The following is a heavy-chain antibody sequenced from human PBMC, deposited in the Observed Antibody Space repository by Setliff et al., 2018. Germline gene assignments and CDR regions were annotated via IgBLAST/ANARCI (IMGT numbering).Heavy chain of an antibody. J-gene: IGHJ4*02. Sequence: SETLSLTCTVSGASINSGSNYWGWIRQPPGKGLEWIGRIHYRGTTYSNASLASRLTLSVDTSKNQFSLKLTSVTAADTVVYYCARTGTYRYFDSWGQGSQVTVSS. D-gene: IGHD1-7*01. CDR1: GASINSGSNY. CDR3: ARTGTYRYFDS. CDR2: IHYRGTT. V-gene: IGHV4-39*01.